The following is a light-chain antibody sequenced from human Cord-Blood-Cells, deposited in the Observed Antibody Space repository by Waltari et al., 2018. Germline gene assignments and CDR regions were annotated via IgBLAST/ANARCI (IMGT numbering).Light chain of an antibody. V-gene: IGKV2-28*01. Sequence: DIVMTQSPLSLPVTPGGPTSISCRSSQSLLHSNGYNYLDWYLQKPGQSPQPLIYLGSNRASGVPDRFSGSGSGTDFTLKISRVEAEDVGVYYCMQALQTPYSFGQGTKLEIK. CDR1: QSLLHSNGYNY. CDR2: LGS. J-gene: IGKJ2*03. CDR3: MQALQTPYS.